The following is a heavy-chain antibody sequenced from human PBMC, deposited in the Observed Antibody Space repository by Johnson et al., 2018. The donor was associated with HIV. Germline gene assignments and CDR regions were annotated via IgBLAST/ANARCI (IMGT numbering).Heavy chain of an antibody. V-gene: IGHV3-30*04. CDR3: AKDKFMFLDNPVDAFDV. Sequence: QMQLVESGGGVVQPGRSLRLSCAASGFTFSNYAMHWVRQAPGKGLEWVAVISFDGSNKYYADSVKGLSTISRDNSNNTLFLQMNSLRADDTGVYYCAKDKFMFLDNPVDAFDVWGQGTMVTFSS. CDR2: ISFDGSNK. CDR1: GFTFSNYA. D-gene: IGHD3/OR15-3a*01. J-gene: IGHJ3*01.